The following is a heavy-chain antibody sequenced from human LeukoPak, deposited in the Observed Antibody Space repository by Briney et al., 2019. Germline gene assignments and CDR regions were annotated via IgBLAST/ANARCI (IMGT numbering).Heavy chain of an antibody. CDR3: ARVYGDYYYYYYMDV. J-gene: IGHJ6*03. V-gene: IGHV4-30-4*08. Sequence: SETLSLTRTVSGGSISSGDYYWSWIRQPPGKGLEWIGYIYYSGSTYYNPSLKSRVTISVDTSKNQFSLKLSSVTAADTAVYYCARVYGDYYYYYYMDVWGKGTTVTVSS. CDR2: IYYSGST. D-gene: IGHD4-17*01. CDR1: GGSISSGDYY.